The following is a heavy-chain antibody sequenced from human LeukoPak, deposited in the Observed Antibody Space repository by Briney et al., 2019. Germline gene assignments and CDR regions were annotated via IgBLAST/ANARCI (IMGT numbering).Heavy chain of an antibody. D-gene: IGHD6-13*01. J-gene: IGHJ5*02. V-gene: IGHV4-59*01. CDR2: IYYSGST. CDR1: GGSISSSY. Sequence: SETLSLTCTVSGGSISSSYWSWIRPPPGKGLEWFGCIYYSGSTNYNPSLKSRVTISVDTSKNQFSLKLSSVTAADTAVYYCARLIAAAGTGNCWFDPWGQGTLVTVSS. CDR3: ARLIAAAGTGNCWFDP.